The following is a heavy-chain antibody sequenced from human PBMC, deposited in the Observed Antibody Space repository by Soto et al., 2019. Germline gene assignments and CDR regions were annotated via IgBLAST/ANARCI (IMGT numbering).Heavy chain of an antibody. D-gene: IGHD1-1*01. CDR3: ARWEQPLFDY. CDR1: GFSVSAYT. J-gene: IGHJ4*02. V-gene: IGHV3-30*09. CDR2: ISSDGNHK. Sequence: QVQLVESGGGVVQPGRSLRLSCAASGFSVSAYTVHWVRQAPGKGLEWVAVISSDGNHKYYTDSVKGRFAISRDTSTNTVFLQMSSLGPEDTAVYYCARWEQPLFDYWGQGTLVTLSS.